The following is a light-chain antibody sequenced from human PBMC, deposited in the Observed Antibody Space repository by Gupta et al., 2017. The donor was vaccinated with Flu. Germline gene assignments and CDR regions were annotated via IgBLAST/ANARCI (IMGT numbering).Light chain of an antibody. J-gene: IGLJ3*02. V-gene: IGLV3-21*02. CDR1: NIGNKS. CDR2: DDG. Sequence: SYVLTPPPPVSVAPGQPARTTCGGHNIGNKSVHWYHQRPGQAPVLVVQDDGERPPGMPDRLFGCNSGNTTTLTISRVEAGDEADYYCQVWDRSGDHWVFGGGTKLTVL. CDR3: QVWDRSGDHWV.